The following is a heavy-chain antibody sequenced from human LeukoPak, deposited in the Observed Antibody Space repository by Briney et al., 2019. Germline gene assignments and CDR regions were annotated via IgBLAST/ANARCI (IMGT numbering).Heavy chain of an antibody. D-gene: IGHD2-15*01. J-gene: IGHJ4*02. Sequence: AGGSLRLSCAASRFTFSSYWMSWVRQAPGKGLEWVANIKQDGSEKYYVDFVKGRFTISRANAKNSLYLQMNRLRAEDTAVYYCARDAPPYCSGGSCYSHYWGQGALVTVSS. CDR1: RFTFSSYW. V-gene: IGHV3-7*01. CDR3: ARDAPPYCSGGSCYSHY. CDR2: IKQDGSEK.